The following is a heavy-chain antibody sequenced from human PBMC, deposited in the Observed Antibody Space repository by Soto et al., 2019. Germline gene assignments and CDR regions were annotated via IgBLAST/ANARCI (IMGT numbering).Heavy chain of an antibody. J-gene: IGHJ6*02. Sequence: EVQLVESGGVVVQPGGSLRLSCAASGFTFDDYTMHWVRQAPGKGLEWVSLISWDGGSTYYADSVKGRFTISRDNSKNSLYLQMNSLRTEDTALYYCAKDIAYCGGDCPFYYYGMDVWRQGTTVTVSS. CDR2: ISWDGGST. CDR1: GFTFDDYT. CDR3: AKDIAYCGGDCPFYYYGMDV. D-gene: IGHD2-21*02. V-gene: IGHV3-43*01.